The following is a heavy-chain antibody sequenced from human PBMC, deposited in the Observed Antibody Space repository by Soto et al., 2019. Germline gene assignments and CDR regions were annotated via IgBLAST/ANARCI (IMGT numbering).Heavy chain of an antibody. Sequence: ASVKVSCKAPGYTFTTYGISWVRQAPGQGLEWMGWITPYDDNTKYAQKFQGRVTMTTDTSTSTAYMELRSLRSDDTAVYYCARDPGGATGFDPWGQGTLVTVSS. CDR1: GYTFTTYG. D-gene: IGHD1-1*01. J-gene: IGHJ5*02. V-gene: IGHV1-18*01. CDR3: ARDPGGATGFDP. CDR2: ITPYDDNT.